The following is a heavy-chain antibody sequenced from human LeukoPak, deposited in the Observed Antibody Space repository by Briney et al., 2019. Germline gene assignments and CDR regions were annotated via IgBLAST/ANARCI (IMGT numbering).Heavy chain of an antibody. CDR1: GFIFDDYG. CDR2: INWNGGST. D-gene: IGHD2-2*01. CDR3: ARVRYCSSTSCYFSAFDI. Sequence: GGSLRLSCAASGFIFDDYGMSWVRHAPGKGLEWVSGINWNGGSTGYVDSVKGRFTISRDNAKNSLYLQMNSLRAEDTALYYCARVRYCSSTSCYFSAFDIWGQGTMVTVSS. J-gene: IGHJ3*02. V-gene: IGHV3-20*04.